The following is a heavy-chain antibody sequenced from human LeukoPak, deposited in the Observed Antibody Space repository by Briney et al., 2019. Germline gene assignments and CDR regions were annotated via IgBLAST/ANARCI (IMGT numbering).Heavy chain of an antibody. J-gene: IGHJ5*02. D-gene: IGHD2-15*01. Sequence: PSETLSLTCTVSGGSISSGSYYWSWIRQPAGKGLEWIGRIYASGSTNYNPSLKSRVTISVDTPKNQFSLKLSSVTAADTAVYYCARGYYCSGGSCYDDHWFDPWGQGTLVTVSS. CDR3: ARGYYCSGGSCYDDHWFDP. CDR2: IYASGST. V-gene: IGHV4-61*02. CDR1: GGSISSGSYY.